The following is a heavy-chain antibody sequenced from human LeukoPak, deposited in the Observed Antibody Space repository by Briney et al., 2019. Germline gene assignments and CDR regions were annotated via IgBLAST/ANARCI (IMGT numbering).Heavy chain of an antibody. CDR2: INPSGGST. J-gene: IGHJ4*02. V-gene: IGHV1-46*01. D-gene: IGHD3-16*01. Sequence: ASVKVSRKASGYTFTSYYMHWVRQAPGQGLEWMGIINPSGGSTSYAQKFQGRVTMTRDTSTGTVYMELSSLRSEDTAVYYCAREDGGDYIDCWGQGTLVTVSS. CDR1: GYTFTSYY. CDR3: AREDGGDYIDC.